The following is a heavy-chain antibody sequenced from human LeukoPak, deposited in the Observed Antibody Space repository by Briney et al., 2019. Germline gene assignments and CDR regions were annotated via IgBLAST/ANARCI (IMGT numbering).Heavy chain of an antibody. V-gene: IGHV4-4*07. CDR2: ISTGGST. D-gene: IGHD3-22*01. J-gene: IGHJ1*01. CDR1: GASISSSY. CDR3: ARDQTYYVSSGYYYVTYLQH. Sequence: PSETLSLTCTVSGASISSSYCTWIRQPAGEGLEWIGRISTGGSTTYNPSFKSRVTVSLDTSKKQFSLNLTSVTAADTAVYYCARDQTYYVSSGYYYVTYLQHWGQGILVTVSS.